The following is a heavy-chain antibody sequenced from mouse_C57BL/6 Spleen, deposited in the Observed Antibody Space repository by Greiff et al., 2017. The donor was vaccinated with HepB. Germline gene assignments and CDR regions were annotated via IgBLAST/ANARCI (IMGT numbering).Heavy chain of an antibody. CDR1: GYTFTNYW. CDR2: IYPGGGYT. CDR3: ARRRGYYGSSWYFDV. V-gene: IGHV1-63*01. Sequence: VQLQQSGAELVRPGTSVKMSCKASGYTFTNYWIGWAKQRPGHGLEWIGDIYPGGGYTNYNEKFKGKATLTADKASSTAYMQFSSLTSEDSAIYYCARRRGYYGSSWYFDVWGTGTTVTVSS. J-gene: IGHJ1*03. D-gene: IGHD1-1*01.